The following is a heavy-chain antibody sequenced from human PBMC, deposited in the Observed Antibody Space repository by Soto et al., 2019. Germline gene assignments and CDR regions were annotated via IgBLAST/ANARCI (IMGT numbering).Heavy chain of an antibody. CDR1: GGTFSSYT. V-gene: IGHV1-69*02. Sequence: QVQLVQSGAEVKKPGSSVKVSCKASGGTFSSYTISWVRQAPGQGLEWMGRIIPILGIANYAQKFQGRVTIPAKKATSTANREGGGLGCGDRAFFYGASAEPGAAGGGFASWGQGTLVPVPS. CDR2: IIPILGIA. J-gene: IGHJ4*02. D-gene: IGHD6-25*01. CDR3: ASAEPGAAGGGFAS.